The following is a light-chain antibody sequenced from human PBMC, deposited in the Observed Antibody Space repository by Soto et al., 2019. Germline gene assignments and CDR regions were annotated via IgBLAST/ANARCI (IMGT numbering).Light chain of an antibody. CDR3: KQYYSYPIT. J-gene: IGKJ5*01. CDR1: QGISTY. V-gene: IGKV1-9*01. CDR2: AAY. Sequence: IQLTQSPSSLSASVGDRVTITCRASQGISTYLAWYQQKPGKAPKLLIYAAYTLQSGVQSRFSGSGSGTDFTLTIRCLQSEDFATYYCKQYYSYPITFGQGTRLEIK.